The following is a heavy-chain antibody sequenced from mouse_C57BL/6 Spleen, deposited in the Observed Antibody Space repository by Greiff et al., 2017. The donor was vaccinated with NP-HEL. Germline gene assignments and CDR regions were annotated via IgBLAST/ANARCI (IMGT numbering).Heavy chain of an antibody. V-gene: IGHV5-4*03. CDR2: ISDGGSYT. D-gene: IGHD1-1*01. CDR3: ARGHYYGSSYGYFDV. J-gene: IGHJ1*03. Sequence: DVMLVESGGGLVKPGGSLKLSCAASGFTFSSYAMSWVRQTPEKRLEWVATISDGGSYTYYPDNVKGRFTISRDNAKNNLYLQMSHLKSEDTAMYYCARGHYYGSSYGYFDVWGTGTTVTVSS. CDR1: GFTFSSYA.